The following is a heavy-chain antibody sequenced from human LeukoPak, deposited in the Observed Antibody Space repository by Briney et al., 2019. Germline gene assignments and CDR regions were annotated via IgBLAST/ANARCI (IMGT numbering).Heavy chain of an antibody. V-gene: IGHV1-69*13. CDR1: GGTFSSYA. Sequence: SVKVSCKASGGTFSSYAISWVRQDPGQGLGWMGGVIPIFGTANYAQKFQGRVTITADESTSTAYMELSSLRSEDTAVYYCARTYLLAARLGGYYFDYWPQGTLVTVSS. CDR2: VIPIFGTA. CDR3: ARTYLLAARLGGYYFDY. D-gene: IGHD6-6*01. J-gene: IGHJ4*02.